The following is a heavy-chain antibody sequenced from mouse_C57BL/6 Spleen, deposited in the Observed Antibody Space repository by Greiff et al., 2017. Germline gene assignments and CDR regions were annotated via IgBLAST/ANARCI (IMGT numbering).Heavy chain of an antibody. J-gene: IGHJ3*01. CDR3: ARYSNYEAWFAY. V-gene: IGHV1-69*01. CDR1: GYTFTSYW. Sequence: QVQLQQPGAELVMPGASVKLSCKASGYTFTSYWMHWVKQRPGQGLEWIGEIDPSDSYTNYNQKFKGMSTLTVDKSSSTAYMQLSSLTSEDSAVYYCARYSNYEAWFAYWGQGTLVTVSA. D-gene: IGHD2-5*01. CDR2: IDPSDSYT.